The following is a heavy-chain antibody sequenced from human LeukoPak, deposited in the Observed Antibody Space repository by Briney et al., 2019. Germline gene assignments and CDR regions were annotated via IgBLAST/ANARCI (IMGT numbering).Heavy chain of an antibody. CDR2: IYSDGKT. D-gene: IGHD3-10*01. CDR3: ARKLYWRSGSYGYFDY. V-gene: IGHV3-53*01. Sequence: PGGSLSLSCAASGFTVSSNYMSWVRQAPGKGLEWVSVIYSDGKTYYEDSVKGRLSISRDNSKNTLYLQMNSLKVEDTGMHYCARKLYWRSGSYGYFDYWGQGSLVTVSS. CDR1: GFTVSSNY. J-gene: IGHJ4*02.